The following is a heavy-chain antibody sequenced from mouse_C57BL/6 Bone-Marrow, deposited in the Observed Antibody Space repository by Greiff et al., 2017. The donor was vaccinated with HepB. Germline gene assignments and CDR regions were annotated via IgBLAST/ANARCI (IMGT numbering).Heavy chain of an antibody. D-gene: IGHD2-5*01. J-gene: IGHJ4*01. V-gene: IGHV1-59*01. CDR2: IDPSDSYT. CDR3: ARDAYYSKPYAMDY. CDR1: GYTFTSYW. Sequence: QVQLKQPGAELVRPGTSVKLSCKASGYTFTSYWMHWVKQRPGQGLEWIGVIDPSDSYTNYNQKFKGKATLTVDTSSSTAYMQLSSLTSEDSAVYYCARDAYYSKPYAMDYWGQGTSVTVSS.